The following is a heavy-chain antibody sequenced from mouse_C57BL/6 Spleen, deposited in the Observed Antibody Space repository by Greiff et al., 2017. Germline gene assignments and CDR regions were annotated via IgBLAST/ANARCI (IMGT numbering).Heavy chain of an antibody. CDR1: GYSITSGYY. CDR3: AREGDSNYGYYAMDD. J-gene: IGHJ4*01. Sequence: EVHLVESGPGLVKPSQSLSLTCSVTGYSITSGYYWNWIRTFPGNKLAWMGYISYDGSNNYNPSLKNRISFILDTSKSQFFLKLKSVTTEDTATYYCAREGDSNYGYYAMDDWGQGTSVTVSS. V-gene: IGHV3-6*01. CDR2: ISYDGSN. D-gene: IGHD2-5*01.